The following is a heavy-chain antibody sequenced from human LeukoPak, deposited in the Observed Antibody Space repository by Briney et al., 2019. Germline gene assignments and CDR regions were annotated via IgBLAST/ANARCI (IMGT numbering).Heavy chain of an antibody. D-gene: IGHD4-17*01. J-gene: IGHJ4*02. CDR1: GFTLSSYS. CDR2: ISSSSSYI. Sequence: GGSLRLSCAASGFTLSSYSMNWVRQAPGKGLEWVSSISSSSSYIYYADSVKGRFTISRDNAKNSLYLQMNSLRAEDTAVYYCARVKGAYGDSPFDYWGQGTLVTVSS. CDR3: ARVKGAYGDSPFDY. V-gene: IGHV3-21*01.